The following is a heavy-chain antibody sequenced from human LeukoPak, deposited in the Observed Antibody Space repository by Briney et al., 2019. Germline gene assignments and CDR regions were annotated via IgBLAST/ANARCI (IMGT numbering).Heavy chain of an antibody. CDR1: GGSISSGHYY. Sequence: SQTLSLTCTVSGGSISSGHYYWTWIRQHPGKGLEWIGYIYYSGSTYYNPSLKSRVTISVDTSKNQFSLKLSSVTAADTAVYYCARALTNWFDPWGQGTLVTVSS. D-gene: IGHD3-9*01. CDR3: ARALTNWFDP. V-gene: IGHV4-31*03. J-gene: IGHJ5*02. CDR2: IYYSGST.